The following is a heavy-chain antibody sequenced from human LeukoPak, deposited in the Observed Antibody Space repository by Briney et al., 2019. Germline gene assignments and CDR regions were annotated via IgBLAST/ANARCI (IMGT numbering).Heavy chain of an antibody. V-gene: IGHV3-23*01. CDR1: GFTFSSYG. CDR3: AKDLRYYYDSSGPQGY. Sequence: GGSLRLSCAASGFTFSSYGMSWVRQAPGKGLEWVSAISGSGGSTYYADSVKGRFTISRDNSKNTLYLQMNSLRAEDTAVYYCAKDLRYYYDSSGPQGYWGQGTLVTVSS. D-gene: IGHD3-22*01. CDR2: ISGSGGST. J-gene: IGHJ4*02.